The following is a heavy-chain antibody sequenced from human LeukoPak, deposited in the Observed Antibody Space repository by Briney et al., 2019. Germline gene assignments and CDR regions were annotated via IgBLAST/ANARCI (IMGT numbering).Heavy chain of an antibody. CDR1: GFTFSSYE. CDR3: ARGGSGWPYYYYYYMDV. Sequence: GGSLRLSCAASGFTFSSYELNWVRQAPGRGLEWVSYISSSGSTIYYADSVKGRFTISRDNAKNSLYLQMNSLRAEDTAVYYCARGGSGWPYYYYYYMDVWGKGTTVTVSS. J-gene: IGHJ6*03. D-gene: IGHD6-19*01. V-gene: IGHV3-48*03. CDR2: ISSSGSTI.